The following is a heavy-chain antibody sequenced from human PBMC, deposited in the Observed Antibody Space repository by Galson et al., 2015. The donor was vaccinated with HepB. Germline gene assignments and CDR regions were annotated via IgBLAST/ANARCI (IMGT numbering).Heavy chain of an antibody. V-gene: IGHV1-69*04. CDR1: GGTFSSYA. D-gene: IGHD4-17*01. CDR2: IIPILGIA. CDR3: ARTTVTPYGAFDI. J-gene: IGHJ3*02. Sequence: SVKVSCKASGGTFSSYAISWVRQAPGQGLEWMGRIIPILGIANYAQKFQGRVTITADKPTSTAYMELSSLRSEDTAVYYCARTTVTPYGAFDIWGQGTMVTVSS.